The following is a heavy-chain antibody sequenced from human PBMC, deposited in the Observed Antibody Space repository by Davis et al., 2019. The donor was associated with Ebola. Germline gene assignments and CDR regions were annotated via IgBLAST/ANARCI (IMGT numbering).Heavy chain of an antibody. J-gene: IGHJ4*02. V-gene: IGHV1-2*02. CDR3: ARANWNDRGPFDY. CDR1: GYTFTGYY. D-gene: IGHD1-1*01. CDR2: INPNSGGT. Sequence: ASVKVSCKASGYTFTGYYMHWVRQAPGQGLEWMGWINPNSGGTNYAQKFQGRVTMTRDTSNSTVYMELSRLKPDDTAVYYCARANWNDRGPFDYWGQGTLVTVSS.